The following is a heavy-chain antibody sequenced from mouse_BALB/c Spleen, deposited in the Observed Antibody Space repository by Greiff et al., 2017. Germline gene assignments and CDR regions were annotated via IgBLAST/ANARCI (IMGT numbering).Heavy chain of an antibody. CDR3: ARVTTVVEAMDY. Sequence: EVQGVESGPELVKPGASVKISCKASGYSFTGYFMNWVMQSHGKSLEWIGRINPYNGDTFYNQKFKGKATLTVDKSSSTAHMELRSLASEDSAVYYCARVTTVVEAMDYWGQGTSVTVSS. CDR1: GYSFTGYF. J-gene: IGHJ4*01. V-gene: IGHV1-20*02. D-gene: IGHD1-1*01. CDR2: INPYNGDT.